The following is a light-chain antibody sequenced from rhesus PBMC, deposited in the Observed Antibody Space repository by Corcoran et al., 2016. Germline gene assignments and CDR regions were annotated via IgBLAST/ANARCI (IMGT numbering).Light chain of an antibody. Sequence: DIQMSQSPSSLSASVGDRITITCRASQAIRNYLNWYQQIPGKAPKLLIYYTKTLANGVPSRFSGTGSGTEFSFPISSLLPEVFATYFCQQGDRYPYSFVQGTKVEIK. CDR2: YTK. V-gene: IGKV1-32*02. J-gene: IGKJ2*01. CDR1: QAIRNY. CDR3: QQGDRYPYS.